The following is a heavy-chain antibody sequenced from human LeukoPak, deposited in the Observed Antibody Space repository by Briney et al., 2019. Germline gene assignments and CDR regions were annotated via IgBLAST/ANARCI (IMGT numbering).Heavy chain of an antibody. V-gene: IGHV3-48*03. CDR3: ARDRMGWKKPPTYYYYGMDV. CDR1: GFTFSSYE. J-gene: IGHJ6*02. Sequence: GGSLRLSCAASGFTFSSYEMNWVRQAPGKGLEWVSYISSSGSTIYYADSVKGRFTISRDNAKNSLYLQMNSLRAEDTAVYYCARDRMGWKKPPTYYYYGMDVWGQGTTVNVSS. CDR2: ISSSGSTI. D-gene: IGHD1-1*01.